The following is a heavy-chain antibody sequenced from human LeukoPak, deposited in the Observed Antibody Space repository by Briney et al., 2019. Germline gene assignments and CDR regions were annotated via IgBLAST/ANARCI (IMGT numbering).Heavy chain of an antibody. CDR3: ARGTHRGVLDY. J-gene: IGHJ4*02. V-gene: IGHV1-69*05. Sequence: WASVKVSCKASGGTFSSYAISWVRQAPGQGLESMGGIIPIFGTANYAQKFQGRVTITTDESTSTAYMELSSLRSEDTAVYYCARGTHRGVLDYWGQGTLVTVSS. D-gene: IGHD3-10*01. CDR1: GGTFSSYA. CDR2: IIPIFGTA.